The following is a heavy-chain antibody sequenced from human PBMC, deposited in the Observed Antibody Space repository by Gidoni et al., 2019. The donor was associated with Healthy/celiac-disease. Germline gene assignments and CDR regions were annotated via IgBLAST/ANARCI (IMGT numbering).Heavy chain of an antibody. Sequence: EVQLLESGGGLVQPVGSLSLSRAASGFTFSSYAMSWVRQAPGKGLEWVSAISGSGGSTYYADSVKGRFTISRDNSKNTLYLQMNSLRAEDTAVYYCAKAKMATIYFDYWGQGTLVTVSS. CDR1: GFTFSSYA. CDR3: AKAKMATIYFDY. J-gene: IGHJ4*02. V-gene: IGHV3-23*01. CDR2: ISGSGGST. D-gene: IGHD5-12*01.